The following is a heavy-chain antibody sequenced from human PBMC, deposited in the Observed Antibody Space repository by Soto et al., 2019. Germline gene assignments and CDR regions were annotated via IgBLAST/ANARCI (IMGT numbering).Heavy chain of an antibody. Sequence: SETLSLTCAVSGYSISSGYHWAWIRQPPGKGLEWLGSVHYSGNTYYNPSLKSRLTISVDKSKNQFSLNLSSVTAADTAVYYCARQDRVVAEGRWFDPWGQGTLVTVSS. CDR2: VHYSGNT. J-gene: IGHJ5*02. CDR3: ARQDRVVAEGRWFDP. V-gene: IGHV4-38-2*01. CDR1: GYSISSGYH. D-gene: IGHD2-15*01.